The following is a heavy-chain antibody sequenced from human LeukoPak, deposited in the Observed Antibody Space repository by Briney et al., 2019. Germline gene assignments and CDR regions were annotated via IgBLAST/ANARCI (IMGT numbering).Heavy chain of an antibody. CDR3: AADPAVAATPRWFDP. Sequence: SVKVSCKASGFTFTSSAVQWVRQARGQRLEWIGWIVVGSGNTNYAQKFQERVTITRDMSTSTAYMELSSLRSEDTAVYYCAADPAVAATPRWFDPWGQGTLVTVSS. CDR1: GFTFTSSA. CDR2: IVVGSGNT. D-gene: IGHD2-15*01. J-gene: IGHJ5*02. V-gene: IGHV1-58*01.